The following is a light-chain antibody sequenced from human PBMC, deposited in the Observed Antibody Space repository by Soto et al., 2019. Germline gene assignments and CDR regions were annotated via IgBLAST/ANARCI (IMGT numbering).Light chain of an antibody. J-gene: IGLJ1*01. Sequence: QSVLTQPPSASGTPGQRVTISCSGSSSNIGSNTVNWYQQHPGTATKLLIYSNNQRPSEVPDRFSGSKSGTSASLAISGLQSEDEADYYCAAWDDSLNASYVFGTGTKLTVL. CDR3: AAWDDSLNASYV. CDR2: SNN. V-gene: IGLV1-44*01. CDR1: SSNIGSNT.